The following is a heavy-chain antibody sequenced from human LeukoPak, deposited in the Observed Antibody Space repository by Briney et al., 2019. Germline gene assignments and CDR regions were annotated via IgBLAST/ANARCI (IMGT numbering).Heavy chain of an antibody. CDR2: ISYDGSNK. J-gene: IGHJ4*02. V-gene: IGHV3-30*18. CDR1: GFTFSSYG. D-gene: IGHD3-10*01. CDR3: AKGAGILLWSGEQTSYFDY. Sequence: PGGSLRLSCAASGFTFSSYGMHWVRQAPGKGLEWVAVISYDGSNKYYADSVKGRFTISRDNSKNTLYLQMNSLRAEDTAVYYCAKGAGILLWSGEQTSYFDYWGQGTLVTVSS.